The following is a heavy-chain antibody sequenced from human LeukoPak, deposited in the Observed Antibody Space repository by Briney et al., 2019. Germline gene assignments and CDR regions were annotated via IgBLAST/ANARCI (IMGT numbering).Heavy chain of an antibody. CDR3: ARPLYYYDSSGYLYYYGMDV. CDR1: GYSFPSFW. Sequence: GESLKISCKASGYSFPSFWIGWVRQIPGKGLEWMGIIYPVDSDTRYSPSFQGQVTISADKSISTAYLQWSSLKASDTAMYYCARPLYYYDSSGYLYYYGMDVWGQGTTVTVSS. V-gene: IGHV5-51*01. CDR2: IYPVDSDT. D-gene: IGHD3-22*01. J-gene: IGHJ6*02.